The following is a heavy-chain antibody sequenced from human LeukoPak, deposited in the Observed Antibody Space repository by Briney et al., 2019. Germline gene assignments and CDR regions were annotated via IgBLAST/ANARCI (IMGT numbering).Heavy chain of an antibody. CDR1: GGSISSYY. V-gene: IGHV4-59*01. J-gene: IGHJ5*02. CDR2: IHYSGST. Sequence: SETLSLTCTVSGGSISSYYWSWIRQPPGKGLEWIGYIHYSGSTNYNPSLKSRVTISVDTSKNQFSLKLSSVTAADTAVYYCARESGAKFDPWGQGTLVTVSS. CDR3: ARESGAKFDP. D-gene: IGHD1-26*01.